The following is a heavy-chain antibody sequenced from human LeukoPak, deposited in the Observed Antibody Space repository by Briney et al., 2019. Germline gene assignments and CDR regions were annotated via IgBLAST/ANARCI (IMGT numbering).Heavy chain of an antibody. CDR2: IDSTGAYT. J-gene: IGHJ4*02. V-gene: IGHV3-23*01. CDR3: AKGSAAGRPYYFDY. CDR1: GFIFSNYA. Sequence: GGSLRLSCAASGFIFSNYAMSWVRQAPGKGLEWVSAIDSTGAYTWYADSVKGRFTIPKDSSKTILYLQMNSLRAEDAAVYFCAKGSAAGRPYYFDYWGQGTLVTVSS. D-gene: IGHD6-25*01.